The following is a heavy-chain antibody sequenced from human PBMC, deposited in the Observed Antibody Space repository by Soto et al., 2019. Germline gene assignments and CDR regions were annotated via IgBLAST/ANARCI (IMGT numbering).Heavy chain of an antibody. J-gene: IGHJ6*02. Sequence: ASVKVSCKASGYTFTSCGIHWVRQAPGQRLEWTGWINAGNGNTKYSEKFQGRVTITRDTSASTAYLELSSLRSEDTAVYYCARDPNDSSAYYHHYYYGMDVWGQGTTVTVSS. CDR3: ARDPNDSSAYYHHYYYGMDV. V-gene: IGHV1-3*01. CDR1: GYTFTSCG. CDR2: INAGNGNT. D-gene: IGHD3-22*01.